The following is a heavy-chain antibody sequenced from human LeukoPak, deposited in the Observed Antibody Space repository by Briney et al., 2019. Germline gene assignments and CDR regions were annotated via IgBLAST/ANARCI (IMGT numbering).Heavy chain of an antibody. CDR2: MDPNSGNT. D-gene: IGHD6-19*01. CDR3: TRGSSGRRDN. Sequence: ASVKVSCKASGYTFTSCDINWVRQATGQGLEWMGWMDPNSGNTGYGQSFQGRITMTRDISIGTAYMELSNLTSEDTAIYYCTRGSSGRRDNWGQGTLVTVSA. CDR1: GYTFTSCD. V-gene: IGHV1-8*01. J-gene: IGHJ4*02.